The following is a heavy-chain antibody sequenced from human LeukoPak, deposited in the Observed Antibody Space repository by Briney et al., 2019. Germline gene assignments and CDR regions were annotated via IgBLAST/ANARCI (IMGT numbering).Heavy chain of an antibody. Sequence: ASVKVSCKASGYTFTGYYMHWVRQAPGQGLEWMGWINPNRGGTNYAQKFQGRVTMTRDTSISTAYMELSRLRSDDTAVYYCARVGITFGGGDYWGQGTLVTVSS. V-gene: IGHV1-2*02. CDR2: INPNRGGT. J-gene: IGHJ4*02. D-gene: IGHD3-16*01. CDR3: ARVGITFGGGDY. CDR1: GYTFTGYY.